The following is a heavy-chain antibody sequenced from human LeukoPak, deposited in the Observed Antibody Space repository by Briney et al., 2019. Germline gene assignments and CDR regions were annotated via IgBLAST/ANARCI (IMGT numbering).Heavy chain of an antibody. CDR3: TTDSGSYAPDAFDI. D-gene: IGHD1-26*01. J-gene: IGHJ3*02. CDR1: GFTFSNAW. Sequence: GGSLRLSCAASGFTFSNAWMSWVRQAPGKGLEWVGRIKSKTDGGTTDYAAPVKGRFTISRDDSKNTLYPQMNSLKTEDTAVYYCTTDSGSYAPDAFDIWGQGTMVTVSS. CDR2: IKSKTDGGTT. V-gene: IGHV3-15*01.